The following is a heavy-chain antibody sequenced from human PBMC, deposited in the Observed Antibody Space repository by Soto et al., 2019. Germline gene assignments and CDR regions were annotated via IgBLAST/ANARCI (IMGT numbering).Heavy chain of an antibody. Sequence: QLQLHESGPGLVKPSETLSLTCAVSGDSMSSSDYYWGWIRQPPGKGLEWNGSIYYSGSTYYNPSLKSRVAISVDRSKNQFSLKLKSVTAADTAIYYCARRTVNIRTFYSGLKTHCFDYWGQGAPVTVSS. CDR3: ARRTVNIRTFYSGLKTHCFDY. D-gene: IGHD6-19*01. V-gene: IGHV4-39*01. CDR2: IYYSGST. J-gene: IGHJ4*02. CDR1: GDSMSSSDYY.